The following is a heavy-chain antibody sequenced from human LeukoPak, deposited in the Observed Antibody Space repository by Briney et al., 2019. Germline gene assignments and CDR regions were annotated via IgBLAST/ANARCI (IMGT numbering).Heavy chain of an antibody. CDR3: AKMGATLYYYYYGMDV. D-gene: IGHD1-26*01. V-gene: IGHV3-23*01. Sequence: PGGSLRLSCAASGFTFSSYAMSWVRQAPGKGLEWVSAISGSGGSTYYADSVKGRFTISRDNSKNTLYLQMNSLRAEDTAVYYCAKMGATLYYYYYGMDVWGQGTTVTVSS. CDR2: ISGSGGST. J-gene: IGHJ6*02. CDR1: GFTFSSYA.